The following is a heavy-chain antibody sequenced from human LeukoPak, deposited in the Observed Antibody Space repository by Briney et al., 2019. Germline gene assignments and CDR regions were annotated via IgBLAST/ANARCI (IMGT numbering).Heavy chain of an antibody. CDR3: ARRYCSSTSCYPFDP. CDR1: GGSIGSGAYY. Sequence: SQTLSLTCTVSGGSIGSGAYYWSWIRQHPGKGLEWIGYIYYSGSTYYNPSLKSRVTISVDTSKNQFSLKLSSVTAADTAVYYCARRYCSSTSCYPFDPWGQGTLVTVSS. D-gene: IGHD2-2*01. J-gene: IGHJ5*02. V-gene: IGHV4-31*03. CDR2: IYYSGST.